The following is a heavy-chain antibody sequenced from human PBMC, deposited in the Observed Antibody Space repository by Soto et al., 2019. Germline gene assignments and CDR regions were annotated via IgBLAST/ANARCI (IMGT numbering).Heavy chain of an antibody. J-gene: IGHJ4*02. Sequence: PGGSLRLSCAASGFTFSSYGMHWVRQAPGKGLEWVAVIWYDGSNKYYADSVKGRFTISRDNSKNTLYLQMNSLRAEDTAVYYCARDRYYGSGSYYYDYWGQGTLVTVSS. D-gene: IGHD3-10*01. V-gene: IGHV3-33*01. CDR2: IWYDGSNK. CDR3: ARDRYYGSGSYYYDY. CDR1: GFTFSSYG.